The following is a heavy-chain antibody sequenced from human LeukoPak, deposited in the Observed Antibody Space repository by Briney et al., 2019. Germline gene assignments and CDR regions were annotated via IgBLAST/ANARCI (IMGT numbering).Heavy chain of an antibody. Sequence: GGSLRLSCAASGLTFSSYWIHWVRQAPGKGLVWVSRINTDGSTTSYADSVKGRFTISRDNAKNTLYLQMNSLRAEDTAVYYCARDLWYYYDSSGYYGGDYWGQGTLVTVSS. V-gene: IGHV3-74*01. CDR3: ARDLWYYYDSSGYYGGDY. J-gene: IGHJ4*02. CDR1: GLTFSSYW. D-gene: IGHD3-22*01. CDR2: INTDGSTT.